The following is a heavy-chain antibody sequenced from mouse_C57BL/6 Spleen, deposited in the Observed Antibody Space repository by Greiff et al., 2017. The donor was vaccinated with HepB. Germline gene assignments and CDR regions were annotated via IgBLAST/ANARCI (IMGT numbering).Heavy chain of an antibody. CDR2: INPNNGGT. D-gene: IGHD2-3*01. Sequence: EVQLQQSGPELVKPGASVKISCKASGYTFTDYYMNWVKQSHGKSLEWIGDINPNNGGTSYNQKFKGKATLTVEKSSSTAYMELRSLTSEDSAVYYGARYDGYGVYYYAMDYWGQGTSVTVSS. CDR1: GYTFTDYY. CDR3: ARYDGYGVYYYAMDY. J-gene: IGHJ4*01. V-gene: IGHV1-26*01.